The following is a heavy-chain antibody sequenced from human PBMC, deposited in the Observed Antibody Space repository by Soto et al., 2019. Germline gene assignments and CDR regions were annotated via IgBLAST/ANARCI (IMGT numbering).Heavy chain of an antibody. D-gene: IGHD6-6*01. V-gene: IGHV2-5*02. CDR1: GFSLSTSGVG. J-gene: IGHJ4*02. CDR2: IYWDDDK. Sequence: QITLKESGPTLVKPTQTLTLTCTFSGFSLSTSGVGVGWIRQPPGKALEWLALIYWDDDKRYSSSLNSRLTITKDTSKTQVVLTMANMDPVDTPTYYCAHSRPPRLLDYWGQGTLVTVSS. CDR3: AHSRPPRLLDY.